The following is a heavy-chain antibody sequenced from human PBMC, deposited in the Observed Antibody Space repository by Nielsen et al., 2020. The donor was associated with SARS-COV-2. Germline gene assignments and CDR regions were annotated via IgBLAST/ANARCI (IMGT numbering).Heavy chain of an antibody. D-gene: IGHD5-18*01. CDR3: AKDVLRGYSYGYSGSYGGSLFDY. V-gene: IGHV3-30-3*01. CDR1: GFTFSSYA. CDR2: ISYDGSNK. Sequence: GGSLRLSCAASGFTFSSYAMHWVRQAPGKGLEWVAVISYDGSNKYYADSVKGRFTISRDNSKNTLYLQMNSLRAEDTAVYYCAKDVLRGYSYGYSGSYGGSLFDYWGQGTLVTVSS. J-gene: IGHJ4*02.